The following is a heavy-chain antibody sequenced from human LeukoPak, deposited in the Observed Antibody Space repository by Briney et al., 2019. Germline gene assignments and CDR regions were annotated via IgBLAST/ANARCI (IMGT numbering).Heavy chain of an antibody. CDR2: IYHSGST. J-gene: IGHJ4*02. V-gene: IGHV4-4*02. Sequence: GSLRLSCAASGFTVSNKYMTWVRQAPGKGLEWIGEIYHSGSTNYNPSLKSRVTISVDKSKNQFSLKLSSVTAADTAVYYCARAHSSSGFIDYWGQGTLVTVSS. CDR1: GFTVSNKYM. D-gene: IGHD6-6*01. CDR3: ARAHSSSGFIDY.